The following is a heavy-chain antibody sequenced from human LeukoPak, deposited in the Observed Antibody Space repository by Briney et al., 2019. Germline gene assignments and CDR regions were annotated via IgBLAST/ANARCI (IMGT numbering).Heavy chain of an antibody. CDR1: GGSISSYY. D-gene: IGHD3-10*01. CDR3: ARGLLWFGDPSNYYFDY. J-gene: IGHJ4*02. V-gene: IGHV4-34*01. CDR2: INHSGST. Sequence: SETLSLTCTVSGGSISSYYWSWIRQPPGKGLEWIGEINHSGSTSYNPSLKSRVTISVDTSKNQFSLRLSSVTAADSAVYYCARGLLWFGDPSNYYFDYWGQGTLVTVSS.